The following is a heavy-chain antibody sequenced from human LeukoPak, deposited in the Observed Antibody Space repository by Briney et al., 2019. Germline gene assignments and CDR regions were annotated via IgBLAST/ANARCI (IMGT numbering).Heavy chain of an antibody. Sequence: GGSLRLSCAASGFSFSNFAMSWVRQAPGKGLEGVSGISGHSGSTYYADSVKGRFTISRDNSKSTLYLQMNSLRAEDTGVYYCAKDIVVVPAPKDAFDIWGQGTMVTVSS. V-gene: IGHV3-23*01. CDR3: AKDIVVVPAPKDAFDI. CDR1: GFSFSNFA. J-gene: IGHJ3*02. CDR2: ISGHSGST. D-gene: IGHD2-2*01.